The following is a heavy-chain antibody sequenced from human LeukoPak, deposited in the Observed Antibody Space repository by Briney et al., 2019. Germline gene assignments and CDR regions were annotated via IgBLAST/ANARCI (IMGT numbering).Heavy chain of an antibody. V-gene: IGHV3-23*01. J-gene: IGHJ4*02. CDR1: GFTFSSYA. CDR3: ARNGGGYRPFDY. Sequence: GGSLRLSCAASGFTFSSYAMSWVRQAPGKGLEWVSAISGSGGSTYYADSVKGRFTISRDNSKNTLYLQMNSPRAEDTAVYYCARNGGGYRPFDYWGQGTLVTVSS. CDR2: ISGSGGST. D-gene: IGHD2-8*01.